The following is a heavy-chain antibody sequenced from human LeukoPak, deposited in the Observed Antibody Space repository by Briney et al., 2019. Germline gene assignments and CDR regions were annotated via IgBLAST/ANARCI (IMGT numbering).Heavy chain of an antibody. CDR1: VYTFTSYG. Sequence: AAVNVSCKASVYTFTSYGIIWVRQAPGQGLEGMGWISAYNGNTNYAQKLQGRVTMTTDTSTSTAYMELRSLRSDDTAVYYCAREGTGYYGSGSYYNPLFDYWGQGTLVTVSS. CDR3: AREGTGYYGSGSYYNPLFDY. D-gene: IGHD3-10*01. J-gene: IGHJ4*02. V-gene: IGHV1-18*01. CDR2: ISAYNGNT.